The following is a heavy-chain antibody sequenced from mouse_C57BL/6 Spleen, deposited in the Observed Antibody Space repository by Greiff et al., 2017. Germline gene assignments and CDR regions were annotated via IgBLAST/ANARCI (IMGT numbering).Heavy chain of an antibody. J-gene: IGHJ2*01. V-gene: IGHV1-15*01. CDR1: GYTFTDYG. CDR2: IDPETGGT. Sequence: QVQLQQSGAELVRPGASVTMSCTASGYTFTDYGMHWVKQTPVHGLEWIGAIDPETGGTAYNQKFKGKAILTADKSSSTAYMELRSLTSEDSAVYDCTRRAYWGQGTTLTVSS. D-gene: IGHD3-3*01. CDR3: TRRAY.